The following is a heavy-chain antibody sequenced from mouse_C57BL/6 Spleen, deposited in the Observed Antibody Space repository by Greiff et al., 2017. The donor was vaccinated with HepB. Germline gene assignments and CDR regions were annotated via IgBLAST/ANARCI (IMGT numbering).Heavy chain of an antibody. CDR1: GYTFTSYW. D-gene: IGHD1-1*01. V-gene: IGHV1-59*01. J-gene: IGHJ2*01. Sequence: VQLQQSGAELVRPGTSVKLSCKASGYTFTSYWMHWVKQRPGQGLEWIGVIDPSDSYTNYNQKFKGKATLTVDTSSSTAYMQLSSLTSEDSAVYYCARRHYGSSIDYWGQGTTLTVSS. CDR2: IDPSDSYT. CDR3: ARRHYGSSIDY.